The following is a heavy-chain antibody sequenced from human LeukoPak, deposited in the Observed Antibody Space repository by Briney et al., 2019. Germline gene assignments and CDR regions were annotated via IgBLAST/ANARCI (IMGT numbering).Heavy chain of an antibody. CDR1: GGSISSSSYY. D-gene: IGHD2-21*01. CDR2: IYYSGST. CDR3: ARESRGGDCYDY. J-gene: IGHJ4*02. V-gene: IGHV4-39*07. Sequence: SETLSLTCTVSGGSISSSSYYWGWIRQPPGKGLEWIGSIYYSGSTYYNPSLKSRVTISVDTSKNQFSLKLSSVTAADTAVYYCARESRGGDCYDYWGQGTLVTVSS.